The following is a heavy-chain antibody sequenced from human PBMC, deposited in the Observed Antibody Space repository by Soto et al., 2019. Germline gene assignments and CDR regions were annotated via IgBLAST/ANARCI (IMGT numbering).Heavy chain of an antibody. J-gene: IGHJ4*02. CDR1: GYTFTGYA. V-gene: IGHV1-3*05. CDR3: ARAVAVPAGFDY. CDR2: INAGNGNT. Sequence: QVQLVQSGAEEKKPGASVKVSCKASGYTFTGYAMHWVRQAPGQRLEGMGWINAGNGNTKYSQKFQGRVTITRDTSASTAYIELSSLRSEDTAVYYCARAVAVPAGFDYWGQGTLVTVSS. D-gene: IGHD6-19*01.